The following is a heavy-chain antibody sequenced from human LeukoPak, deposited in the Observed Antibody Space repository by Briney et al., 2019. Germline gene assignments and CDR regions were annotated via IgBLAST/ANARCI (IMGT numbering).Heavy chain of an antibody. CDR2: VRGSGTDT. V-gene: IGHV3-23*01. CDR1: GFTFSTYA. D-gene: IGHD5-12*01. CDR3: AKTSRVNSAYDSPFHY. J-gene: IGHJ4*02. Sequence: GGSLRLSCAASGFTFSTYAMSWVRQAPGKGLEGVSAVRGSGTDTYYADSVKGRFTISRDNSKNTLYLQMNGLRAEDTAIYYCAKTSRVNSAYDSPFHYWGLGTLVTVSS.